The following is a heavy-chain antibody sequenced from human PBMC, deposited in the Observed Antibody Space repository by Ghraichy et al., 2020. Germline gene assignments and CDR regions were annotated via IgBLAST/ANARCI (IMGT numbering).Heavy chain of an antibody. CDR1: GATFSSSA. V-gene: IGHV1-69*13. CDR3: ARLGPYSSSPVDY. J-gene: IGHJ4*02. CDR2: IIPIFGTA. D-gene: IGHD6-6*01. Sequence: SVKVSCKAAGATFSSSAISWVRQAPGQGLEWMGGIIPIFGTANYAQKFQGRVTITADESTSTAYMELSSLRSEDTAVYYCARLGPYSSSPVDYWGQGTLDNVAS.